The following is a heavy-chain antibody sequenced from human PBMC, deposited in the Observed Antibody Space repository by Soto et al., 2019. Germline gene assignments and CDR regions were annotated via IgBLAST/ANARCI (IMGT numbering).Heavy chain of an antibody. J-gene: IGHJ4*02. V-gene: IGHV3-30-3*01. D-gene: IGHD2-8*01. CDR3: ARDPWSETNHFDY. CDR2: IPYDGSNK. Sequence: GGSLRLSCSASGFTFSSYAMHWVRQAPGKGLEWVAVIPYDGSNKYYADSVKGRFTISRDNSKNTLYLQMNSLRAEDTAVYYCARDPWSETNHFDYWGQGTLVTVSS. CDR1: GFTFSSYA.